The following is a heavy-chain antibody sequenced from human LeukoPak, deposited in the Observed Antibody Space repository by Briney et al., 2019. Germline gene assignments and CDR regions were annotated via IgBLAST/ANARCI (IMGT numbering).Heavy chain of an antibody. CDR3: ARYCTNDVCPYYYYYGMDV. V-gene: IGHV3-33*01. CDR2: IWYDGSNK. CDR1: GFTFSSYG. D-gene: IGHD2-8*01. J-gene: IGHJ6*02. Sequence: GGSLRLSCAASGFTFSSYGMHWVRQAPGKGLEWVAVIWYDGSNKYYADSVKGRFTISRDNSKNTLYLQMNSLRAEDTAVYYCARYCTNDVCPYYYYYGMDVWGQGTTVTVSS.